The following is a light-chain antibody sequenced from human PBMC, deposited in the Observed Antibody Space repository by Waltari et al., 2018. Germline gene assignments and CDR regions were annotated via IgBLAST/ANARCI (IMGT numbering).Light chain of an antibody. J-gene: IGLJ2*01. CDR2: EGS. V-gene: IGLV2-23*01. CDR3: CSYAGSSTLDVV. CDR1: SSDVGSYNL. Sequence: QSALTQPASVSGSPGQSITISCTGTSSDVGSYNLFSWYQQHPGKAPKLMICEGSKRPSGVSNRFSGSKSGNTASLTISGLQAEDEADYYCCSYAGSSTLDVVFGGGTKLTVL.